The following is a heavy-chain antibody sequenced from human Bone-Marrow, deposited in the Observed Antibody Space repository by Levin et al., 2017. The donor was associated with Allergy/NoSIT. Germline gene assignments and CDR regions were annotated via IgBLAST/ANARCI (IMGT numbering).Heavy chain of an antibody. CDR2: ILSKKDGETT. V-gene: IGHV3-15*01. D-gene: IGHD3-10*01. Sequence: GGSLRLSCATSGFIFSQAWMSWVRQAPAKGPEWVGHILSKKDGETTAYAAPVKGRFTISRDDSKNTLYLQMNSLETEDSGVYYCITDQAYYYGAGARADYWGQGTLVTVSS. CDR1: GFIFSQAW. J-gene: IGHJ4*02. CDR3: ITDQAYYYGAGARADY.